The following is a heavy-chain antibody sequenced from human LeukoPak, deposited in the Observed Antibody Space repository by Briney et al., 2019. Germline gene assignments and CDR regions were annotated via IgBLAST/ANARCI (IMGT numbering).Heavy chain of an antibody. Sequence: SGGSLRLSCEASGFTFSSYAMNWVRQAPGKGLEWASGISGSGGSTYYADSVKGRFTISRDNSKNTLYLQMSSLRAEDTAVYYCAKDTCSGGSCYWPFDYWGQGTLVTVSS. D-gene: IGHD2-15*01. V-gene: IGHV3-23*01. CDR2: ISGSGGST. CDR1: GFTFSSYA. J-gene: IGHJ4*02. CDR3: AKDTCSGGSCYWPFDY.